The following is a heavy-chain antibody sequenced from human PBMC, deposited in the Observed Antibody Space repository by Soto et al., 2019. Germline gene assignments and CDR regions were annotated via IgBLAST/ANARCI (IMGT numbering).Heavy chain of an antibody. CDR1: SSPINSRYY. CDR3: ERNTSGPNFDY. Sequence: PSETLSLTCTVSSSPINSRYYWGWIRQTPGKGLEWVASIYHSGSTHYNPSLKSRATISVDTSNNQFSLRLSSVTAADTAIYYCERNTSGPNFDYWGQGTQVTVSS. J-gene: IGHJ4*02. CDR2: IYHSGST. D-gene: IGHD6-19*01. V-gene: IGHV4-38-2*02.